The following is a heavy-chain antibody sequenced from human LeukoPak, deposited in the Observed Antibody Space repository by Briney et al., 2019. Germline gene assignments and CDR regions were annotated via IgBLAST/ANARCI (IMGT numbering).Heavy chain of an antibody. CDR3: ARAPYDYVWGSYRHMLGFDY. D-gene: IGHD3-16*02. CDR2: ISYDGSNK. J-gene: IGHJ4*02. CDR1: GFTFSSYG. V-gene: IGHV3-30*03. Sequence: GRSLRLSCAASGFTFSSYGMHWVRQAPGKGLEWVAVISYDGSNKYYADSVKGRFTISRDNSKNTLYLQMNSLRAEDTAVYYCARAPYDYVWGSYRHMLGFDYWGQGTLVTVSS.